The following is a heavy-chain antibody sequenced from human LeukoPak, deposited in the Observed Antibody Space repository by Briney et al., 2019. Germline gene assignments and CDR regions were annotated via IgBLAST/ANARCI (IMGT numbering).Heavy chain of an antibody. Sequence: ASVKVSCKASGYTFTGYYMHWVRQAPGQGLEWMGWINPNSGGTNYAQKFQGRVTMTRDTSISTAYMELSRLRSDDTAVYYCAKTGNVTIFGKDYYYMDVWGKGTTVTVSS. D-gene: IGHD3-3*01. CDR3: AKTGNVTIFGKDYYYMDV. CDR1: GYTFTGYY. J-gene: IGHJ6*03. CDR2: INPNSGGT. V-gene: IGHV1-2*02.